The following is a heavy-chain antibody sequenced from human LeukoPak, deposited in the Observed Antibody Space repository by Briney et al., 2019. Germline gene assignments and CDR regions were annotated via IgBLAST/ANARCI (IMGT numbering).Heavy chain of an antibody. CDR3: SRSLDY. Sequence: PGGSLRLSCAASGFPFSGYSMDWVRQAPGKGMEWVANIKEDGSQQYYADSVKGRFTISRDNAKNSLYLQMNSLRVEDTAIYYCSRSLDYLGQGALVTVSS. J-gene: IGHJ4*02. V-gene: IGHV3-7*01. CDR2: IKEDGSQQ. CDR1: GFPFSGYS.